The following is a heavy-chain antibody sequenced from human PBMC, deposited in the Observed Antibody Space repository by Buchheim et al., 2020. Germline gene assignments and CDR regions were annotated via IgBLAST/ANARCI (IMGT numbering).Heavy chain of an antibody. Sequence: EVQLVESGGGLVQPGGSLRLSCAASGFTVSSNYMSWVRQAPGKGLEWVSVIYSGGSTYYADSVKGRLTISRDNSKNTLYLQMNSLRAEDTAVYYCASSHPDFWSGYFFDYWGQGTL. J-gene: IGHJ4*02. CDR2: IYSGGST. D-gene: IGHD3-3*01. CDR1: GFTVSSNY. CDR3: ASSHPDFWSGYFFDY. V-gene: IGHV3-66*01.